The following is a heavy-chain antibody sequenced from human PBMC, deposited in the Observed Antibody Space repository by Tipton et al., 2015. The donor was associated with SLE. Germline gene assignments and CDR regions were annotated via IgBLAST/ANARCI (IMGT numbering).Heavy chain of an antibody. CDR1: GFSFSTYD. J-gene: IGHJ6*02. CDR2: ISSSGVSK. V-gene: IGHV3-21*03. D-gene: IGHD6-13*01. CDR3: AKSDAVGVAGHYYGIDV. Sequence: GSLRLSCVASGFSFSTYDMNWVRQAPGRGLQWVSFISSSGVSKYYADSVKGRFTISRDNARNSLSLQMNSLRVEDAGIYFCAKSDAVGVAGHYYGIDVWGQGTTVTVSS.